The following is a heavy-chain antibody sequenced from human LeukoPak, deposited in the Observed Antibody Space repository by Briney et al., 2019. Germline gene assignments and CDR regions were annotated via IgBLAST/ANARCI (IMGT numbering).Heavy chain of an antibody. V-gene: IGHV4-34*01. CDR1: GGSFSGYY. J-gene: IGHJ5*02. CDR2: INHSGST. Sequence: SETLSLTCAVYGGSFSGYYWSRIRQPPGKGLEWIGEINHSGSTNYNPSLKSRVTISVDTSKNQFSLKLSSVTAADTAVYYCARGPYYSNYAWFDPWGQGTLVTVSS. CDR3: ARGPYYSNYAWFDP. D-gene: IGHD4-4*01.